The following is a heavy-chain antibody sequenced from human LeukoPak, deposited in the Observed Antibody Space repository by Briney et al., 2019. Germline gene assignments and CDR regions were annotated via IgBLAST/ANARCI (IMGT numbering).Heavy chain of an antibody. V-gene: IGHV4-4*07. D-gene: IGHD6-19*01. CDR1: GGSISSYC. Sequence: SETLSLTCTVSGGSISSYCWSWIRQPAGKGLEWIGRIYTSGSTNYNPSLKSRVTMSVDTSKNQFSLKLSSVTAADTAVYYCARDGRGYSSGWSLLDYWGQGTLVTVSS. J-gene: IGHJ4*02. CDR2: IYTSGST. CDR3: ARDGRGYSSGWSLLDY.